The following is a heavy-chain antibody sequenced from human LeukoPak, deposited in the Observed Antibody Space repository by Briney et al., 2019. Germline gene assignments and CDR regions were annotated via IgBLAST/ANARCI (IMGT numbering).Heavy chain of an antibody. CDR3: TTLGYCSSTSCPYYYYYYMDV. CDR1: GFTFSTYG. Sequence: GGSLRLSCAASGFTFSTYGMHWVRQAPGKGLEWVAFIRYDGSNKYYADSVKGRFTISRDNSKNTLYLQMNSLRAEDTAVYYCTTLGYCSSTSCPYYYYYYMDVWGKGTTVTVSS. CDR2: IRYDGSNK. J-gene: IGHJ6*03. V-gene: IGHV3-30*02. D-gene: IGHD2-2*01.